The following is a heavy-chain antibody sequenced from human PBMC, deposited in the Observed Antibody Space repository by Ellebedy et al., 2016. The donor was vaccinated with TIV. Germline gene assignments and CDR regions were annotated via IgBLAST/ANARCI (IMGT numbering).Heavy chain of an antibody. Sequence: GSLRLXXAVYGGSFSGYYWSWIRQPPGKGLEWIGEINHSGSTNYNPSLKSRVTISVDTSKNQFSLKLSSVTAADTAVYYCAGSSGYELYWGQGTLVTVSS. CDR2: INHSGST. J-gene: IGHJ4*02. CDR1: GGSFSGYY. CDR3: AGSSGYELY. V-gene: IGHV4-34*01. D-gene: IGHD5-12*01.